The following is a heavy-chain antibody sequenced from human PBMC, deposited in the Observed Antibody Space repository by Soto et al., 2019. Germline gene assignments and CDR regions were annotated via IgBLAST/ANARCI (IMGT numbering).Heavy chain of an antibody. CDR3: ARGVPSPWLRSSSPQYYYGMDV. CDR1: GGTFSSYA. Sequence: SVKVSCKASGGTFSSYAISWVRQAPGQGLEWMGGIIPIFGTANYAQKFQGRVTITADESTSTAYMELSSLRSEDTAVYYCARGVPSPWLRSSSPQYYYGMDVWGQGTTVTVSS. V-gene: IGHV1-69*13. J-gene: IGHJ6*02. D-gene: IGHD6-6*01. CDR2: IIPIFGTA.